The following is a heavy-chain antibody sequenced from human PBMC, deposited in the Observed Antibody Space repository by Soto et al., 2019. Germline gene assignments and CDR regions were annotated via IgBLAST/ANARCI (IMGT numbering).Heavy chain of an antibody. Sequence: ASVKVSCKASGYTFTSYAMHWVRQAPGQRLEWMGWINAGNGNTKYSQKFQGRVTITRDTSASTAYMELSSLRSEDTVLYYCARTPYYYDSSGSLDYWGQGPLVTVSS. CDR3: ARTPYYYDSSGSLDY. V-gene: IGHV1-3*01. CDR2: INAGNGNT. CDR1: GYTFTSYA. D-gene: IGHD3-22*01. J-gene: IGHJ4*02.